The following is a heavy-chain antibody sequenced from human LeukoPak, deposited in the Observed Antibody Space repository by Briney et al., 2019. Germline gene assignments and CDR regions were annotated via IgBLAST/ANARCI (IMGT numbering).Heavy chain of an antibody. CDR1: GFTFSSYA. CDR3: AKAPYSSSWARSYYFDY. D-gene: IGHD6-13*01. V-gene: IGHV3-23*01. J-gene: IGHJ4*02. CDR2: ISGSGGST. Sequence: PGGSLRLSCAASGFTFSSYAMSWVRQAPGKGLEWVSAISGSGGSTYYADSVKGRFTISRGNSKNTLYLQMNSLRAEDTAVYYCAKAPYSSSWARSYYFDYWGQGTLVTVSS.